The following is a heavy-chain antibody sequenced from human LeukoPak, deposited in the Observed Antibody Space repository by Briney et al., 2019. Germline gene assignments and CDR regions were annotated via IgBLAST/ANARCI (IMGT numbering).Heavy chain of an antibody. CDR2: IKSGTDGGAT. CDR1: GFTFSNLW. CDR3: STYTSGSVSY. D-gene: IGHD6-19*01. J-gene: IGHJ4*02. V-gene: IGHV3-15*01. Sequence: GGSLRLSCAASGFTFSNLWMTWVRQAPGKGLEWVGRIKSGTDGGATDYAAPVKGRFTISRDDSKNTLYLQMNSLKTEDTAVYYCSTYTSGSVSYWGQGTLVTVSS.